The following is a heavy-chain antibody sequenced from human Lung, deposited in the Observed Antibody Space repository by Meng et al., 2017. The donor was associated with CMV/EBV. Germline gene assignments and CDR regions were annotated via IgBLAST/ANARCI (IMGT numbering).Heavy chain of an antibody. CDR2: ISPNNRAT. CDR3: ASKMYYDFWSAYRGTEGVDPFNI. Sequence: SVXVSXXASGYTFTDYRMHWVRQAPGQGLEWMGWISPNNRATNYAQRFQGRVTMTRDTSISTAYMELNRLTYDDTAMYYCASKMYYDFWSAYRGTEGVDPFNIWGQGTLVTVSS. J-gene: IGHJ3*02. V-gene: IGHV1-2*02. CDR1: GYTFTDYR. D-gene: IGHD3-3*01.